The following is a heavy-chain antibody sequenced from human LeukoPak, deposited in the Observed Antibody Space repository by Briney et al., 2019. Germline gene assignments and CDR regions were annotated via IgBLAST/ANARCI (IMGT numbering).Heavy chain of an antibody. Sequence: PSETLSLTCTVSGGSISSYYWSWIRQPPGKGLEWIGYIYYSGSTNYNPSLKSRVTISVDTSKNQFSLKLSSVTAADTAVYYCAKGVGGSLFDYWGQGTLVTVSS. D-gene: IGHD3-16*01. CDR1: GGSISSYY. J-gene: IGHJ4*02. V-gene: IGHV4-59*01. CDR3: AKGVGGSLFDY. CDR2: IYYSGST.